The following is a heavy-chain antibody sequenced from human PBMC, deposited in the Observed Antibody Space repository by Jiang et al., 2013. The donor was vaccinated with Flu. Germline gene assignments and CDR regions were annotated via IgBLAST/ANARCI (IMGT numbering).Heavy chain of an antibody. J-gene: IGHJ6*02. CDR1: GYKFNIYG. V-gene: IGHV1-3*01. Sequence: SGAEVKKPGASVKVSCKASGYKFNIYGMHWLRQAPGQRLEWMGWVNGIIGDTEYSGKFQGRVTITRDTSASTVYMELRSLRSEDTAVYYCARNQPTWPQYQYGMDVWGQGTPVTVSS. CDR2: VNGIIGDT. CDR3: ARNQPTWPQYQYGMDV. D-gene: IGHD4-11*01.